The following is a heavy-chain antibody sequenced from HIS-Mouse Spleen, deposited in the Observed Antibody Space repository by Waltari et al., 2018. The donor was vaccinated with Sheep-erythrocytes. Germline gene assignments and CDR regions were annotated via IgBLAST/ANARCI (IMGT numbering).Heavy chain of an antibody. J-gene: IGHJ3*02. CDR3: ARDTGTDAFDI. V-gene: IGHV3-21*01. CDR1: GFTFSSYS. CDR2: ISSSISYI. Sequence: EVQLVESGGGLVKPGGSLRLSCAASGFTFSSYSMNWVRQAPGKGMEWVPSISSSISYIYYADSVKGRFTISRDNAKNSLYLQMNSLRAEDTAVYYCARDTGTDAFDIWGQGTMVTVSS. D-gene: IGHD1-1*01.